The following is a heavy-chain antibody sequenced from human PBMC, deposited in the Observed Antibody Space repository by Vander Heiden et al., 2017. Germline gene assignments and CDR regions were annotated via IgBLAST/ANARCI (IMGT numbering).Heavy chain of an antibody. D-gene: IGHD6-25*01. CDR2: INTSGGRT. J-gene: IGHJ4*02. CDR3: AIETTWTTCGYRNLGD. CDR1: GYTFTSYY. V-gene: IGHV1-46*01. Sequence: QGQLLQAGAEVKKPGASVKVSCKASGYTFTSYYIHWVRQAPGKGVEWMGIINTSGGRTSSAQKFHGRVTMTRDTSTSTVDIERSSLRSDATAVDYCAIETTWTTCGYRNLGDWGQGTMVTVSS.